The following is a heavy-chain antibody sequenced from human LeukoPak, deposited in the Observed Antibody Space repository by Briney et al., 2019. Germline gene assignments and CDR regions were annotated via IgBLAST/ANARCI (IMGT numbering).Heavy chain of an antibody. D-gene: IGHD1-26*01. Sequence: SETLSLTCTVSGGSISSYYWSWIRQPAGKELEWIGRIYAHGSTNYNPSLRSRVTMSADTSRNQFSLRLSSVTAAGTAVYYCARGGTYPSSTVDYWGQGTLVTVSS. CDR3: ARGGTYPSSTVDY. CDR1: GGSISSYY. CDR2: IYAHGST. V-gene: IGHV4-4*07. J-gene: IGHJ4*02.